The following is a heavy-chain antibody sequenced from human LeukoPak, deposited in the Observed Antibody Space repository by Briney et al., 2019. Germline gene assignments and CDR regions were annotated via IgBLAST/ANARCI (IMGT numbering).Heavy chain of an antibody. CDR2: IKQDGSEK. J-gene: IGHJ4*02. Sequence: PGGSLRLSCAASGFTFASYAVSWVRQAPGKGLKGVANIKQDGSEKYYVDSVKGRFTISRDNAKNSLYLQMNSLRAEDTAVYYCARVGLKSYSSGWYGDYWGQGTLVTVSS. V-gene: IGHV3-7*04. CDR3: ARVGLKSYSSGWYGDY. D-gene: IGHD6-19*01. CDR1: GFTFASYA.